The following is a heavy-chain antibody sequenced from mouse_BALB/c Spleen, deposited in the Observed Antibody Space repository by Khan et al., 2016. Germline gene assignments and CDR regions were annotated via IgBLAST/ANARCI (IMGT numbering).Heavy chain of an antibody. CDR3: ARDYYGSMWYFDV. V-gene: IGHV14-3*02. D-gene: IGHD1-1*01. Sequence: EVQLQESGAELVKPGASVKLSCTVSGFNIKDTYMYWVKQRPEQGLEWIGRIDPANGNSKYDPKFQGKATITAETSSNTAYLQLISLTSEDTAVYYCARDYYGSMWYFDVWGAGTTVTVSS. CDR2: IDPANGNS. CDR1: GFNIKDTY. J-gene: IGHJ1*01.